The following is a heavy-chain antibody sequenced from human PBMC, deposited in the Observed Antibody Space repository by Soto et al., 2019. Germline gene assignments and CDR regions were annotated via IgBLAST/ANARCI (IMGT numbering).Heavy chain of an antibody. CDR1: GFTFSSFA. CDR3: IRDLRSGDY. V-gene: IGHV3-23*01. Sequence: GGSLRLSCAASGFTFSSFAMSWVRQAPGKGLEWVSGISGNGGITYYADSVKGRFTTSRDNAKNTVFLQMNSLRAKDTAVYYCIRDLRSGDYWGQGTLVTVSS. J-gene: IGHJ4*02. D-gene: IGHD3-3*01. CDR2: ISGNGGIT.